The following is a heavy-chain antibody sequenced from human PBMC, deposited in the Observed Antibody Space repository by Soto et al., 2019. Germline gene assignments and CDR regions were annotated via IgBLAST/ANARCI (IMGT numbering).Heavy chain of an antibody. CDR1: GFTFSSYA. CDR3: AKDLGGYDFGPYFDY. CDR2: ISGSGGST. V-gene: IGHV3-23*01. J-gene: IGHJ4*02. D-gene: IGHD5-12*01. Sequence: PGGSLRLSCAASGFTFSSYAMSWVRQAPGKGLEWVSAISGSGGSTYYADSVKGRFTISRDNSKNTLYLQMNSLRAEDTAVYYCAKDLGGYDFGPYFDYWGQGTLVTVSS.